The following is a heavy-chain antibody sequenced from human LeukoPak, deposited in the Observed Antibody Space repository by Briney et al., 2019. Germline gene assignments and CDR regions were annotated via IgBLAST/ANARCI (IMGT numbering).Heavy chain of an antibody. CDR3: ARAPNWKHFDY. V-gene: IGHV4-39*07. J-gene: IGHJ4*02. CDR2: IYHSGTA. D-gene: IGHD1-1*01. CDR1: GGSISSSSYY. Sequence: SETLSLTCTVSGGSISSSSYYWGWIRQPPGKGLEWIGEIYHSGTANYNPSLKSRVTISVDKSKNQFSLKLSSVTAADTAVYYCARAPNWKHFDYWGQGTLVTVSS.